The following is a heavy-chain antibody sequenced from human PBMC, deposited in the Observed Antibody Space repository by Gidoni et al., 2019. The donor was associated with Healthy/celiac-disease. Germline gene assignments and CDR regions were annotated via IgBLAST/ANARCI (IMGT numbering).Heavy chain of an antibody. D-gene: IGHD6-13*01. CDR1: GFTFSSYS. CDR2: ISSSSSTI. Sequence: EVQLVESGGGLVQPGWSLRLSCAASGFTFSSYSMNWVRQAPGKGLEWVSYISSSSSTIYYADSVKGRFTISRDNAKNSLYLQMNSLRAEDTAVYYCARGGYSSSWYFDYWGQGTLVTVSS. V-gene: IGHV3-48*01. CDR3: ARGGYSSSWYFDY. J-gene: IGHJ4*02.